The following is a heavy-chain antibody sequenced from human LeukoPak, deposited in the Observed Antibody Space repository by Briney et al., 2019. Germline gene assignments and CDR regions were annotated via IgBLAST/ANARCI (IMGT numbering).Heavy chain of an antibody. V-gene: IGHV1-69*13. CDR3: ARSGDSSGYYYGERY. Sequence: GASVKVSCKATGGTFSSYAISWVRQAPGQGLEWMGGIISILGTTKYAQKFQGRVTITADESTSTAYMELSCLRSEDTAVYYCARSGDSSGYYYGERYWGQGTLVTVSS. CDR1: GGTFSSYA. D-gene: IGHD3-22*01. CDR2: IISILGTT. J-gene: IGHJ4*02.